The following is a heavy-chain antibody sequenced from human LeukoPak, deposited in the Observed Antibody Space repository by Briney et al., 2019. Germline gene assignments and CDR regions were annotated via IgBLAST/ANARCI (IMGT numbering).Heavy chain of an antibody. J-gene: IGHJ4*02. V-gene: IGHV3-20*04. CDR3: ARSMDSGYGSFDY. CDR2: LNWNGGST. CDR1: GFTVSSNY. D-gene: IGHD5-12*01. Sequence: GGSLRLSCAASGFTVSSNYMSWVRQAPGKGLEWVAGLNWNGGSTSYADSVKGRFTISRDNAKNSLYLQMNSLRAEDTAFYFCARSMDSGYGSFDYWGQGTLVTVSS.